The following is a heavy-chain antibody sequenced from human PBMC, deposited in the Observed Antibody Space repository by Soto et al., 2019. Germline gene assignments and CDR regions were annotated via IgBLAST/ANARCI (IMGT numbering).Heavy chain of an antibody. J-gene: IGHJ4*02. CDR2: IIAMFGTA. Sequence: GASFRVSCNDPRCTCSRDAIMCVRRAPGQGVEWMGGIIAMFGTANYAQKFQGRVTITADESTSKAYMEMSSLRSEDTAVYYCARNFRRSSASFKFDYWSKGPL. CDR3: ARNFRRSSASFKFDY. V-gene: IGHV1-69*13. D-gene: IGHD6-6*01. CDR1: RCTCSRDA.